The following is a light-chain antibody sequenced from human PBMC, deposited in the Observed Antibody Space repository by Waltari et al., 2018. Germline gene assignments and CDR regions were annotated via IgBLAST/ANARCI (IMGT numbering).Light chain of an antibody. V-gene: IGKV3-11*01. Sequence: ATRSCRPSQRVSNYLAWYQQKPGQAPRLLIYDASTRATGTPARFSGSGSGTDFSLTISSLEPEDFAVYYCQQRGNGLTFGGGTKVEIK. CDR2: DAS. J-gene: IGKJ4*01. CDR3: QQRGNGLT. CDR1: QRVSNY.